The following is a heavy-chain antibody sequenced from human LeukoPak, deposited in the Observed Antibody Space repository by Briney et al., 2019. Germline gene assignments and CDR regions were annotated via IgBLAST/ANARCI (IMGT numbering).Heavy chain of an antibody. D-gene: IGHD3-10*01. CDR1: GGTFSSYA. CDR2: IIPILGIA. J-gene: IGHJ4*02. V-gene: IGHV1-69*04. CDR3: ARVYGSGSYYNPFDY. Sequence: SVKVSCKASGGTFSSYAISWVRQAPGQGLEWMGRIIPILGIANYAQKFQGRVTITADKSTSTAYMELSSLRSEDTAVYYCARVYGSGSYYNPFDYWGQGTLVTVSS.